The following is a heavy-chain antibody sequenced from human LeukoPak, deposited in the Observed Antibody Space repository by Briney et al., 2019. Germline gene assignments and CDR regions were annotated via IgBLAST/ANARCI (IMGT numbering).Heavy chain of an antibody. CDR2: ISYSGNS. CDR3: ARHASYCTTGNCYRWFDP. Sequence: SETLSLTCTVSGGSISSNNYYWAWIRQPPGKGLEWIGTISYSGNSYYNPSLKSRVTISADTSKNQFSLTLTSVTAADTAVYYCARHASYCTTGNCYRWFDPWGQRTLVTVSS. J-gene: IGHJ5*02. V-gene: IGHV4-39*01. D-gene: IGHD3-3*01. CDR1: GGSISSNNYY.